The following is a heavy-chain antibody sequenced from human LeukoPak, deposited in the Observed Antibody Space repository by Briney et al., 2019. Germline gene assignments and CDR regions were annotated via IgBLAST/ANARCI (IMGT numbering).Heavy chain of an antibody. Sequence: ASVKVSCKASGYTFTSYDINWVRQATGQGLEWMGWMNPNSGNTGYAQKFQGRVTMTRNTSISTAYMELSSLRSEDTAVYYCARGPPKGRRGATPNFDYWGQGTLVTVSS. V-gene: IGHV1-8*01. J-gene: IGHJ4*02. D-gene: IGHD1-26*01. CDR2: MNPNSGNT. CDR1: GYTFTSYD. CDR3: ARGPPKGRRGATPNFDY.